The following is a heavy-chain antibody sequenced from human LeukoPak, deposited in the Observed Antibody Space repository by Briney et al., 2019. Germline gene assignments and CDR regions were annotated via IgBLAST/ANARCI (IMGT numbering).Heavy chain of an antibody. V-gene: IGHV3-74*01. CDR1: GFSLSTFW. D-gene: IGHD3-10*01. J-gene: IGHJ4*02. CDR3: ARSYGSRSYSY. CDR2: IDYDGTTT. Sequence: PGGSLRLSCAASGFSLSTFWMHWVRQAPGKGLVWVSRIDYDGTTTTYADSVKGRFTISRDNSKNTLYLQMNSLRAEDTALYYCARSYGSRSYSYWGQGTLVTVSS.